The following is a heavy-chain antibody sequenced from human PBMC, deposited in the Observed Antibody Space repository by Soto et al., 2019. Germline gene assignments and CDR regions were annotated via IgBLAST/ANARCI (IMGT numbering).Heavy chain of an antibody. CDR2: ISAYNGNT. Sequence: GASVEVGWEACGDRFASCGISWVRQAPGQGLEWMGWISAYNGNTNYAQKLQGRVTMTTDTSTSTAYMELRSLRSDDTAVYYCARDRVATISDSIDYWGQGTLVTVSS. D-gene: IGHD5-12*01. V-gene: IGHV1-18*01. J-gene: IGHJ4*02. CDR3: ARDRVATISDSIDY. CDR1: GDRFASCG.